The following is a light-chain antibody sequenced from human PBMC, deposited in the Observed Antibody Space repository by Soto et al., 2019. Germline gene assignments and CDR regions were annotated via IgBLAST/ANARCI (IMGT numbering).Light chain of an antibody. CDR2: EVS. V-gene: IGLV2-14*01. CDR3: SSYTSSSTRV. J-gene: IGLJ3*02. CDR1: SSDVGGYNY. Sequence: QSAXTQPXSXSXSPGXXXTXXCTGTSSDVGGYNYVSWYQQHPGKAPKLMIYEVSNRPSGVSNRFSGSKSGNTASLTISGLQAEDEADYYCSSYTSSSTRVFGGGTKLTVL.